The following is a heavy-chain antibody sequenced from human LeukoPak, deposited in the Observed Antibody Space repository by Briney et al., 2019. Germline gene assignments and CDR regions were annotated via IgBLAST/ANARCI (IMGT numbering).Heavy chain of an antibody. V-gene: IGHV3-30*04. CDR2: VSSDGSNE. J-gene: IGHJ5*02. D-gene: IGHD1-26*01. CDR1: GFTFTAYA. CDR3: ARDSVGPMSGLFDP. Sequence: HPGRSLRLSCAASGFTFTAYALHWVCQSPGKGLEWVAVVSSDGSNEYYPDSVKGRFTISRDNSKNALYLQINNLRAEDTAIYYCARDSVGPMSGLFDPWGRGTLVTVSS.